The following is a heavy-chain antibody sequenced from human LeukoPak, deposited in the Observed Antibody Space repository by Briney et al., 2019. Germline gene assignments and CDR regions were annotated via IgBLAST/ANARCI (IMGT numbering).Heavy chain of an antibody. CDR2: INPSGGST. J-gene: IGHJ4*02. CDR1: GYTFTSYS. D-gene: IGHD5-18*01. V-gene: IGHV1-46*01. Sequence: ASVKVSCKASGYTFTSYSMHWVRQAPGQGLEWMGIINPSGGSTSYAQKFQGRVTMTRDMSTSTVYMELSSLRSEDTAVYYCARKGSEYSYGYGYYYFDYWGQGTLVTVSS. CDR3: ARKGSEYSYGYGYYYFDY.